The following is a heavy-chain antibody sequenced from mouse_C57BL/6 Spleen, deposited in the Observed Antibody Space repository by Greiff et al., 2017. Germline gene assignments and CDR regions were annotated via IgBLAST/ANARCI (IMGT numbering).Heavy chain of an antibody. CDR2: IDPSDSET. V-gene: IGHV1-52*01. Sequence: QVQLQQPGAELVRPGSSVKLSCKASGYTFTSYWMHWVKQRPIQGLEWIGNIDPSDSETHYNQKFKDKATLTVDKSSSTAYMQLSSLTSEDSAVYYGYGSRASYWYFDVWGTGTTVTVSS. D-gene: IGHD1-1*01. J-gene: IGHJ1*03. CDR3: YGSRASYWYFDV. CDR1: GYTFTSYW.